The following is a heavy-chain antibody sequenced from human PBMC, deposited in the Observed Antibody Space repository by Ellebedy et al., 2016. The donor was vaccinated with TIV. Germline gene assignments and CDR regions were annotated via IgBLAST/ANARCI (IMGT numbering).Heavy chain of an antibody. J-gene: IGHJ5*02. CDR3: VPVGEPRGSDP. Sequence: HTGGSLRLSCSASGFTFSSYWMHWVRQAPGKGPVWVSRINPDGSVTHYADSVKGRFTTSRDSAKNKVYLQMNSLRAEDTAVNYCVPVGEPRGSDPWGQGTLVTVSS. CDR1: GFTFSSYW. D-gene: IGHD3-16*01. V-gene: IGHV3-74*01. CDR2: INPDGSVT.